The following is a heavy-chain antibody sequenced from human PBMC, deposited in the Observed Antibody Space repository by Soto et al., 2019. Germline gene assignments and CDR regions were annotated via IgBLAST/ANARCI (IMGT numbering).Heavy chain of an antibody. D-gene: IGHD1-26*01. CDR1: GYSVSGLD. V-gene: IGHV1-8*01. CDR2: MEPSSGRT. J-gene: IGHJ4*02. Sequence: ASVKVSCKASGYSVSGLDMNLVRQTTGQGLEWMGWMEPSSGRTGYSQEFQGRVTRTSDTSINTPYMELMSLISDDTAFYYCARGVTAGVDYWGQGTLVTVSS. CDR3: ARGVTAGVDY.